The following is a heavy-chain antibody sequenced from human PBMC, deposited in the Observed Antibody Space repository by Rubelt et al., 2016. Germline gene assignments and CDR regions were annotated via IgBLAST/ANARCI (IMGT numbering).Heavy chain of an antibody. J-gene: IGHJ4*02. Sequence: QLQLQESGPGLVKPSETLSLTCTVSGGSISSYYWSWIRQPPGKGLEWIGYIYYSGSTNYNPSLKSRVTISVETSKNQFSLKLSSVTAADTAVYYCARDSGYGSGSNFDYWGQGTLVTVSS. CDR3: ARDSGYGSGSNFDY. D-gene: IGHD3-10*01. CDR2: IYYSGST. CDR1: GGSISSYY. V-gene: IGHV4-59*12.